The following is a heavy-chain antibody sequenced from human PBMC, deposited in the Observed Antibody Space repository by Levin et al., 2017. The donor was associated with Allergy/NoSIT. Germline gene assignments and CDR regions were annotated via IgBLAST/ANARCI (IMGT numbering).Heavy chain of an antibody. CDR1: GGTFSSYA. CDR3: ARRLGYCSSTSCMDAFDI. CDR2: IIPIFGTA. J-gene: IGHJ3*02. V-gene: IGHV1-69*13. Sequence: SVKVSCKASGGTFSSYAISWVRQAPGQGLEWMGGIIPIFGTANYAQKFQGRVTITADESTSTAYMELSSLRSEDTAVYYCARRLGYCSSTSCMDAFDIWGQGTMVTVSS. D-gene: IGHD2-2*01.